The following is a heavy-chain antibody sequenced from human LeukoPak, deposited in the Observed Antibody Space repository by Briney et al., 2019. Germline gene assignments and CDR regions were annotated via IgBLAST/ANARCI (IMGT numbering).Heavy chain of an antibody. D-gene: IGHD5-24*01. CDR2: ISSSSSTI. J-gene: IGHJ4*02. CDR1: GFTFSSYS. V-gene: IGHV3-48*01. CDR3: ARDRWLQRFDY. Sequence: PGGSLRPSCAASGFTFSSYSMNWVRQAPGKGLEWVSYISSSSSTIYYADSVKGRFTISRDNAKNSLYLQMNSLRAEDTAVYYCARDRWLQRFDYWGQGTLVTVSS.